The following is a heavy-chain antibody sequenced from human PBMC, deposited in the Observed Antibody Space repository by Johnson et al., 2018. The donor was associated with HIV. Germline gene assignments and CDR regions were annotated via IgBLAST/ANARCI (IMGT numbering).Heavy chain of an antibody. CDR1: GFTFRSYA. Sequence: QVQLVESGGGVVQPGRSLRLSCAASGFTFRSYAMHWVRQAPGKGLEWVALISYDGSHKFYADSVKGRFTISRDHSKNTLYLQMNSLRAEDTVVYYCARDRVLLWFGESPLDAFDIWGQGTMVTVSS. D-gene: IGHD3-10*01. CDR2: ISYDGSHK. J-gene: IGHJ3*02. CDR3: ARDRVLLWFGESPLDAFDI. V-gene: IGHV3-30-3*01.